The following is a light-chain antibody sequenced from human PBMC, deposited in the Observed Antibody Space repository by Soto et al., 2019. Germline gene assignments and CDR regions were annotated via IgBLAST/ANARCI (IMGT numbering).Light chain of an antibody. Sequence: QSALTQPPSASGSPGQSVTISCTGTSSDGGGYNYVSWYQQHPGKAPKLMIYEVNKRPSGVPDRFSGSKSGNTASLTVSGLQAEEEADYYCSAYAGSDNVVFGGGTKLTVL. CDR1: SSDGGGYNY. V-gene: IGLV2-8*01. J-gene: IGLJ2*01. CDR2: EVN. CDR3: SAYAGSDNVV.